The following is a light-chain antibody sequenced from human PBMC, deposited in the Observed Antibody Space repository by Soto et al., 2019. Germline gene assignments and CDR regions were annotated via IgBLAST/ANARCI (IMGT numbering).Light chain of an antibody. Sequence: DIQMTQSPSSLSASVGDRVTITCRTSQSISSYLNWYQQKPGKAPKLLIYAASSLQSGVPSRFSGSGSGTDFTLTISSLQPEDFATYYCQQSYRTPIIFGQGTRLEIK. CDR1: QSISSY. J-gene: IGKJ5*01. CDR3: QQSYRTPII. V-gene: IGKV1-39*01. CDR2: AAS.